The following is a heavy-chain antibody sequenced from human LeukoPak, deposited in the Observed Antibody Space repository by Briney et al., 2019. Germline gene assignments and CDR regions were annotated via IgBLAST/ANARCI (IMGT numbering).Heavy chain of an antibody. Sequence: GGSLRLSCAASGFTFSSYGMHWVRQAPGKGLEWVAFIRYDGSNKYYADSVKGRFTISRDNSKNTLYLQMNSLRAEDTAVYYCAKDGVPASYYYYMDVWGKGTTVTISS. CDR3: AKDGVPASYYYYMDV. CDR2: IRYDGSNK. D-gene: IGHD2-2*01. CDR1: GFTFSSYG. J-gene: IGHJ6*03. V-gene: IGHV3-30*02.